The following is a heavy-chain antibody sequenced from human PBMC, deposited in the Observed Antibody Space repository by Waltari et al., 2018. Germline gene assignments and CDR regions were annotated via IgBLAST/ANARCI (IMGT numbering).Heavy chain of an antibody. D-gene: IGHD5-18*01. Sequence: QVQLQESGPGLVKPSETLSLTCTVSGGSIIGHSWGWMRQPPGKRLEWIGFISYSGSTNYNPSLESRVSISVDTSKNQLSLKLNSVTATDTAVYYCARDSTPGFNYGPSFDYWGQGTLVTVSS. CDR1: GGSIIGHS. CDR2: ISYSGST. CDR3: ARDSTPGFNYGPSFDY. V-gene: IGHV4-59*11. J-gene: IGHJ4*02.